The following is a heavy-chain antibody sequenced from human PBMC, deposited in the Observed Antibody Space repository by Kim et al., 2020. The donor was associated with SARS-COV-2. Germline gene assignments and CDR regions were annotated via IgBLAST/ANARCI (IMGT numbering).Heavy chain of an antibody. CDR3: ARDLLKFSPDYYYYYGMDV. CDR2: ISSSGSTI. Sequence: GGSLRLSCAASGFTFSDYYMSWIRQAPGKGLEWVSYISSSGSTIYYADSVKGRFTISRDNAKNSLYLQMNSLRAEDTAVYYCARDLLKFSPDYYYYYGMDVWGQGTTVTVSS. V-gene: IGHV3-11*01. D-gene: IGHD2-15*01. CDR1: GFTFSDYY. J-gene: IGHJ6*02.